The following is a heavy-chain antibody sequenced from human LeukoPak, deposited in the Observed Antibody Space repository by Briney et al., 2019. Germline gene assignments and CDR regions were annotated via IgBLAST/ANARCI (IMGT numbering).Heavy chain of an antibody. Sequence: PGGSLRLSCAASGFTFSSYSMNWVRQAPGKRLEWVSSISSSSSYIYYADSVKGRFTISRDNAKNSLYLQMNSLRAEDTAVYYCARENYDSSGYFFDYWGQGTLVTVSS. CDR1: GFTFSSYS. CDR3: ARENYDSSGYFFDY. V-gene: IGHV3-21*01. CDR2: ISSSSSYI. J-gene: IGHJ4*02. D-gene: IGHD3-22*01.